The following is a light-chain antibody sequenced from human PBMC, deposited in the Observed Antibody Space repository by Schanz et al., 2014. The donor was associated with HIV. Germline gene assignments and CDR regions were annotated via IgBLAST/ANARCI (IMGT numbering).Light chain of an antibody. CDR2: DAS. J-gene: IGKJ3*01. CDR3: QQYNNWPRT. V-gene: IGKV3D-15*01. CDR1: QSVSTY. Sequence: EIVLTQSPGTLSLSPGERATLSCRASQSVSTYLAWYQQKPGQAPRLLIYDASNRATGIPARFSGSGSGTEFTLTISSLQSEDFAVYYCQQYNNWPRTFGPGTTVDIK.